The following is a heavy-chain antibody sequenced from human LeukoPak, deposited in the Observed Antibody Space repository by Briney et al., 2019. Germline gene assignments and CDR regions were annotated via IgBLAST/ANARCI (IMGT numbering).Heavy chain of an antibody. D-gene: IGHD5-18*01. V-gene: IGHV4-59*01. CDR3: ARDGYSYGYGAFDI. CDR1: GGSISSYY. CDR2: IYYSGST. Sequence: PSETLSLTCTVSGGSISSYYWSWIRQPPGKGLEWIGYIYYSGSTNYNPSLKSRVTISVDTSKNQFSPKLSSVSAADTAVYSCARDGYSYGYGAFDIWGQGTMVTVSS. J-gene: IGHJ3*02.